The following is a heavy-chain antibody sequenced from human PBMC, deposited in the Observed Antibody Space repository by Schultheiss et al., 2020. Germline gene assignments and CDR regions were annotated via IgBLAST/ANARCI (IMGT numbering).Heavy chain of an antibody. J-gene: IGHJ4*02. CDR2: ISGSGGST. D-gene: IGHD2-15*01. Sequence: ETLSLTCAVSGGSIRSDYWSWIRQAPGKGLEWVSAISGSGGSTYYADSVKGRFTISRDNSKNTLYLQMNSLRAEDTAVYYCAKGLRLVVVAPFAPSDYWGQGTLVTVSS. V-gene: IGHV3-23*01. CDR1: GGSIRSDY. CDR3: AKGLRLVVVAPFAPSDY.